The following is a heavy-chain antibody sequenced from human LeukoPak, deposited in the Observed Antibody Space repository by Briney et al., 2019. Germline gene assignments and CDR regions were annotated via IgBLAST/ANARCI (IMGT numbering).Heavy chain of an antibody. CDR2: IYYSGST. CDR3: AREGIAENYFQH. Sequence: SETLSLTCTVSGGSISSYYWSWIRQPPGKGLEWIGYIYYSGSTNYNPSLKSRVTISVDTSKNQFSLKLSSVTAADTAEYYCAREGIAENYFQHWGQGTLVTVSS. CDR1: GGSISSYY. D-gene: IGHD6-13*01. J-gene: IGHJ1*01. V-gene: IGHV4-59*12.